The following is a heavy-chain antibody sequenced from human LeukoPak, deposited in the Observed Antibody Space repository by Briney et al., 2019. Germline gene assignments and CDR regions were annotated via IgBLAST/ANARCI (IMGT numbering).Heavy chain of an antibody. D-gene: IGHD6-13*01. J-gene: IGHJ4*02. V-gene: IGHV3-21*01. CDR3: ARGAAAAPHRGDY. Sequence: PGGSLRLSCAASGFTFSSYSMNCVRQAPGKGLEWVSPISSSSSYIYYADSVKGRFTLSRDNANNSLYLQMNSLRAEDTAVYYCARGAAAAPHRGDYWGQGTLVTVSS. CDR2: ISSSSSYI. CDR1: GFTFSSYS.